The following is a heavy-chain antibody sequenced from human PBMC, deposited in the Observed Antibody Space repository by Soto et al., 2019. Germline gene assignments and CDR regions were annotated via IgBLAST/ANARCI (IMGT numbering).Heavy chain of an antibody. D-gene: IGHD2-2*01. CDR3: ARGGPRYCSSTSCPRSYYYYYMDV. J-gene: IGHJ6*03. V-gene: IGHV4-34*01. Sequence: QVQLQQWGAGLLKPSETLSLTCAVYGGSFSGYYWSWIRQPPGKGLEWIGEINHSGSTNYNPSLKSRVPISVDTSKNQFSLKLSSVTAADTAVYYCARGGPRYCSSTSCPRSYYYYYMDVWGKGTTVTVSS. CDR1: GGSFSGYY. CDR2: INHSGST.